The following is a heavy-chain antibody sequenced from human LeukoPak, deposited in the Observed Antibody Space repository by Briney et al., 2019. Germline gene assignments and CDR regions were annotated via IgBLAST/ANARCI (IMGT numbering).Heavy chain of an antibody. V-gene: IGHV1-2*02. CDR2: INPDNGKT. Sequence: GSVRVSCTASGYTFNSYYIHWVRQAPGQGLTWMGWINPDNGKTRYAPRLQGRVTMTWDTSINTAYVQMTGLRADDTAVYYCASNGPPVSVVDAFDVWGQGT. J-gene: IGHJ3*01. CDR1: GYTFNSYY. CDR3: ASNGPPVSVVDAFDV. D-gene: IGHD2/OR15-2a*01.